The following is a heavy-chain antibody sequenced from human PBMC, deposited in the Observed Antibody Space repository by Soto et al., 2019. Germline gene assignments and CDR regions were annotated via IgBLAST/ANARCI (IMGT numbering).Heavy chain of an antibody. CDR3: ARGGVSTRTFDY. Sequence: GESLKISCKGSGYNFAGYWIAWVRQMPGKGLELMGIIYPSDSDTRYRPSFQGQVTISAEKSISSAYLQWSSLRASDTAMYYCARGGVSTRTFDYWGQGTPVTVSS. CDR2: IYPSDSDT. V-gene: IGHV5-51*01. CDR1: GYNFAGYW. D-gene: IGHD3-3*01. J-gene: IGHJ4*02.